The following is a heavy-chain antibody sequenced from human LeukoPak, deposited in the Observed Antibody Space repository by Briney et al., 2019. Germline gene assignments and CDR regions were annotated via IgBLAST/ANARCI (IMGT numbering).Heavy chain of an antibody. Sequence: GSLRLSCAASGFNFNNYALSWVRQPPGKGLEWIGEIYHSGSTNYNPSLKSRVTISVDKSKNQFSLKLSSVTAADTAVYYCARGGAETGWDDYWGQGTLVTVSS. J-gene: IGHJ4*02. D-gene: IGHD6-19*01. CDR3: ARGGAETGWDDY. V-gene: IGHV4-4*02. CDR2: IYHSGST. CDR1: GFNFNNYAL.